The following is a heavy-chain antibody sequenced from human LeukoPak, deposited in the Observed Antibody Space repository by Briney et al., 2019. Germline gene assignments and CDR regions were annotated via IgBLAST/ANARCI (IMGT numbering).Heavy chain of an antibody. CDR3: ARGQTLWFGELLYYYYYGMDV. J-gene: IGHJ6*02. V-gene: IGHV1-8*01. Sequence: ASVKVSCKASGYTLTSYDINWVRQATGQGLEWMGWMNPNSGNTGYAQKFQGRVTMTRNTSISTAYMELSSLRSEDTAVYYCARGQTLWFGELLYYYYYGMDVWGQGTTVTVSS. CDR1: GYTLTSYD. CDR2: MNPNSGNT. D-gene: IGHD3-10*01.